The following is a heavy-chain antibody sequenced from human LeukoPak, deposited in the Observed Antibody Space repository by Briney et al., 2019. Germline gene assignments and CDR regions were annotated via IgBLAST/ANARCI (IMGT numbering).Heavy chain of an antibody. CDR2: WEN. Sequence: SETLSLTCTASGGSVSSGPYYWSWIRQPPGEGLEWIGWENNYNVSLKSRVIISVDRSKNQFSLTFISVTAADTAVYFCARETAERYRGSYFDYWGQGALVTVSS. V-gene: IGHV4-61*01. D-gene: IGHD1-26*01. J-gene: IGHJ4*02. CDR1: GGSVSSGPYY. CDR3: ARETAERYRGSYFDY.